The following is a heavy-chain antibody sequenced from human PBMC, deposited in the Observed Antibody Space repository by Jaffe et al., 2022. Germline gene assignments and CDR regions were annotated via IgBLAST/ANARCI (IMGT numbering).Heavy chain of an antibody. CDR2: ISNSGSHT. V-gene: IGHV3-23*01. CDR1: GFTFSYYA. J-gene: IGHJ6*03. CDR3: AKDGFLSGWHDESYYLDV. Sequence: EAQLLESGGDFIQPGGSLRLSCAASGFTFSYYAMTWVRQSPGKGLEWVSSISNSGSHTYYADFVKGRFTISRDTPKNTLYLQMNSLTAEDTAVYYCAKDGFLSGWHDESYYLDVWGKGTTVTVSS. D-gene: IGHD6-19*01.